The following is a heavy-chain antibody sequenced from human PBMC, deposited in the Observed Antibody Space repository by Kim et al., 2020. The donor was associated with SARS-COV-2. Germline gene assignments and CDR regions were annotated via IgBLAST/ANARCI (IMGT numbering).Heavy chain of an antibody. D-gene: IGHD1-26*01. V-gene: IGHV1-2*02. CDR2: INPNSGGT. CDR3: ARVGFGSYQNPMRGAFDI. Sequence: ASVKVSCKASGYTFTGYYMHWVRQAPGQGLEWMGWINPNSGGTNYAQKFQGRVTMTRDTSISTAYMELSRLRSDDTAVYYCARVGFGSYQNPMRGAFDIWGQGTMVTVSS. CDR1: GYTFTGYY. J-gene: IGHJ3*02.